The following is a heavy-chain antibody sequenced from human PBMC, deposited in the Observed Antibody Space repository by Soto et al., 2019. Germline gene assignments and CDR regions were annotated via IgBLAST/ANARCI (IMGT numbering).Heavy chain of an antibody. CDR3: ARDIRVAGLFDY. CDR2: IYYSGST. Sequence: SETLSLTCTVSGGSISSYYWSWIRQPPGKGLEWIGYIYYSGSTNYNPSLKSRVTISVDTSKNQFSLKLSSVTAADTAVYYCARDIRVAGLFDYWGQGTLVTVSS. J-gene: IGHJ4*02. D-gene: IGHD6-19*01. V-gene: IGHV4-59*01. CDR1: GGSISSYY.